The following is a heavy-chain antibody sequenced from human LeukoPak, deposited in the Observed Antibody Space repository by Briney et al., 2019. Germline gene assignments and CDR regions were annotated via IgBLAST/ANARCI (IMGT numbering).Heavy chain of an antibody. D-gene: IGHD3-22*01. CDR1: GGSISSGGYY. J-gene: IGHJ4*02. CDR3: ASDYYDSSGYTYYFDY. CDR2: IYYSGST. V-gene: IGHV4-31*03. Sequence: PSQTLSLTCTVSGGSISSGGYYWSWIRQHPGKGLEWIGYIYYSGSTYYNPSLESRVTISVDTSKNQFSLKLSSVTAADAAVYYCASDYYDSSGYTYYFDYWGQGTLVTVSS.